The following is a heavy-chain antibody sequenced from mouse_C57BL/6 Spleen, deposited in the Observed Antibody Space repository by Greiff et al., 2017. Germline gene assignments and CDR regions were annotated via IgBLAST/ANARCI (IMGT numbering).Heavy chain of an antibody. CDR2: IGPGSGST. Sequence: VQLQQSGAELVKPGASVKISCKASGYTFTDYYINWVKQRPGQGLEWIGKIGPGSGSTYYNEKFKGKATLTADKSSSTAYMQLSSLTSEDSAVXFCAREGGYYDYEKGYWGQGTTLTVSS. D-gene: IGHD2-4*01. CDR3: AREGGYYDYEKGY. CDR1: GYTFTDYY. V-gene: IGHV1-77*01. J-gene: IGHJ2*01.